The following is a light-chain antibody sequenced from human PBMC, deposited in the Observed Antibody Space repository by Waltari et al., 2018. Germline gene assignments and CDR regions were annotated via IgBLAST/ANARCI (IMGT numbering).Light chain of an antibody. J-gene: IGLJ2*01. CDR1: SSAVGGYDY. CDR3: ISYTSTTTYVV. CDR2: DVN. V-gene: IGLV2-14*03. Sequence: QSALTQPAPVSASPGQSNTISCTGTSSAVGGYDYVSWYQQHPGKAPQLMIYDVNKRPSGVSHRFSASKSGNTASLTIFGLQAEDEADYYCISYTSTTTYVVVGGGTKLTVL.